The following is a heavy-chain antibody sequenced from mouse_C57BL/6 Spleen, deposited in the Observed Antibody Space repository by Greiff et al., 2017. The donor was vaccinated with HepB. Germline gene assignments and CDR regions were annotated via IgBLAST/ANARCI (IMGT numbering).Heavy chain of an antibody. CDR3: ARERREDYYYGTVGWYFDV. J-gene: IGHJ1*03. V-gene: IGHV1-50*01. CDR2: IDPSDSYT. D-gene: IGHD1-1*01. CDR1: GYTFTSYW. Sequence: QVQLQQPGAELVKPGASVKLSCKASGYTFTSYWMQWVKQRPGQGLEWIGEIDPSDSYTNYNQKFKGKATLTVDTSSSTAYMQLSSLTSEDSAVYYCARERREDYYYGTVGWYFDVWGTGTTVTVSS.